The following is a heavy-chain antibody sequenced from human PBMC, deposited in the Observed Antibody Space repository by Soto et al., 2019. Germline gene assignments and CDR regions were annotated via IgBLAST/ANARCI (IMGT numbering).Heavy chain of an antibody. CDR2: IWYDGNSQ. D-gene: IGHD6-6*01. Sequence: QVQLVESGGGLVQPGRSLRLSCAVSVFTFSSYGLHWVRQAPGRGLEWVAVIWYDGNSQYYADSVKGRFTISRDNSKNTLYPQMNSLRAEDTAVYYCERDRGSSSGHGMDGWVPGAMVTVS. CDR1: VFTFSSYG. J-gene: IGHJ6*02. CDR3: ERDRGSSSGHGMDG. V-gene: IGHV3-33*01.